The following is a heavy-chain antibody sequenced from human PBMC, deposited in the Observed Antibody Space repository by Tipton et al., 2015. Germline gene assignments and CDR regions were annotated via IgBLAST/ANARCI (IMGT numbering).Heavy chain of an antibody. Sequence: SLRLSCAASGFTFSSYWMHWVRQAPGKGLVWVSRISLNGDTLVYADSVKGRFTISRDNAKNSLYLQMNSVRVEDTAFYHCVKDLVGGIRVGMEVWGQGATVIVSS. V-gene: IGHV3-74*03. CDR1: GFTFSSYW. CDR2: ISLNGDTL. J-gene: IGHJ6*02. CDR3: VKDLVGGIRVGMEV. D-gene: IGHD6-13*01.